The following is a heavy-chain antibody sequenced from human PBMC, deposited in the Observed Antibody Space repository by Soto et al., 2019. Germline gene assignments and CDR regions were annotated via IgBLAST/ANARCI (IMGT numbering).Heavy chain of an antibody. D-gene: IGHD4-4*01. Sequence: GGSLRLSCAASGFTFSSYSMNWVRQAPGKGLEWVSYISSSSSTIYYADSVKGRFTISRDNAKNSLYLQMNSLRDEDTAVYYCARDRGSATVTRDDAFDIWGQGTMVTVSS. CDR3: ARDRGSATVTRDDAFDI. CDR2: ISSSSSTI. CDR1: GFTFSSYS. V-gene: IGHV3-48*02. J-gene: IGHJ3*02.